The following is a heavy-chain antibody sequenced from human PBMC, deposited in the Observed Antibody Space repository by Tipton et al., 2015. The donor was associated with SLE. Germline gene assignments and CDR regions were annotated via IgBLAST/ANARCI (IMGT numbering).Heavy chain of an antibody. CDR3: ARSEKWLQPYFDY. CDR2: INHSGSI. V-gene: IGHV4-34*01. J-gene: IGHJ4*02. CDR1: GDSFSYFH. Sequence: TLSLTCTVFGDSFSYFHWSWIRQTPGTGLEWIGEINHSGSITYNPSLESRVIILVDTTKKHFSLKLSSVTAADTAVYYCARSEKWLQPYFDYWGQGTLVTVSS. D-gene: IGHD5-24*01.